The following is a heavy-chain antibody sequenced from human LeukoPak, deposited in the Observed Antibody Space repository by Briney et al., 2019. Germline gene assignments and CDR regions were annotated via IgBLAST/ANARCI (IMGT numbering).Heavy chain of an antibody. J-gene: IGHJ4*02. CDR2: ISAYNGNT. D-gene: IGHD3-16*01. CDR1: GYTFTSYG. V-gene: IGHV1-18*01. CDR3: ARGYYDYVWGSSIPLDY. Sequence: ASVKVSCKASGYTFTSYGISWVRQAPGQGLEWMGWISAYNGNTNYAQKLQGRVTMTTDTFTSTAYMELRSLRSDDTAVYYCARGYYDYVWGSSIPLDYWGQGTLVTVSS.